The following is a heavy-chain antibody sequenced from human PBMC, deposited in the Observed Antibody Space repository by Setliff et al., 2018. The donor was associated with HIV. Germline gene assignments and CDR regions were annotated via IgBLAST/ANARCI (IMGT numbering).Heavy chain of an antibody. CDR1: GASIRSDY. CDR2: SHHSGTT. D-gene: IGHD2-15*01. V-gene: IGHV4-59*01. Sequence: SETLSLTCTVSGASIRSDYWSWIRQPPGKGLEWIGYSHHSGTTKYNPSLTGRATISVDTSKIQFSLKLSSVTAADTAVYYCAREVGTRYMDVWGKGTTVTVSS. CDR3: AREVGTRYMDV. J-gene: IGHJ6*03.